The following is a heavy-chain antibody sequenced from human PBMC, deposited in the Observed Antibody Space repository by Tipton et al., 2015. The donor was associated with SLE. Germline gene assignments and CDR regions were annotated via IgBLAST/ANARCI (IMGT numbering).Heavy chain of an antibody. CDR2: IYHSGST. J-gene: IGHJ4*02. Sequence: TLSLTCTVSGGSISSGGYYWSWIRQHPGKGLEWIGSIYHSGSTYYNPSLKSRVTISVDTSKNQFSLKLSSVTAADTAVYCCARAGIAAAGSIDYWGQGTLVTVSS. D-gene: IGHD6-13*01. CDR1: GGSISSGGYY. CDR3: ARAGIAAAGSIDY. V-gene: IGHV4-39*07.